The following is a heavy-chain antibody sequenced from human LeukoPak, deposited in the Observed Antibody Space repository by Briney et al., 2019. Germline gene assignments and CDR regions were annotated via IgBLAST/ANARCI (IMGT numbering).Heavy chain of an antibody. Sequence: GRSLRLSCAASGFTFDDYAMQWVRQAPGKGLEWVSGISWNSGSISYADSVKGRFTISRDNAKNSLYLQMNSLRAEDTALYYCAKDGLTGTSLGDWGQGTLVTVSS. CDR1: GFTFDDYA. CDR3: AKDGLTGTSLGD. CDR2: ISWNSGSI. J-gene: IGHJ4*02. V-gene: IGHV3-9*01. D-gene: IGHD1-7*01.